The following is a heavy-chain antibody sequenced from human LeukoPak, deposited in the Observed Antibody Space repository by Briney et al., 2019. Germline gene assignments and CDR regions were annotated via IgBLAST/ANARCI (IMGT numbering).Heavy chain of an antibody. CDR2: IYYSGST. D-gene: IGHD3-9*01. V-gene: IGHV4-39*01. CDR1: GGSISSSSYY. Sequence: SETLSLTCTVSGGSISSSSYYWGWLRQPPGKGLEWIGSIYYSGSTYYNPSLKSLVTISVDTSKNQFSLKLSSVTAADTAVYYCASSDILTGYYSALYYYYGMDVWGQGTTVTVSS. CDR3: ASSDILTGYYSALYYYYGMDV. J-gene: IGHJ6*02.